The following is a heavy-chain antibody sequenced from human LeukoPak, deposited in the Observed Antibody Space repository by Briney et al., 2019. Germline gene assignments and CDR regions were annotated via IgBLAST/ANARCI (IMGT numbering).Heavy chain of an antibody. CDR2: INPNSGGT. CDR3: ARAPTPDYYDSSGYYYY. D-gene: IGHD3-22*01. Sequence: ASVKVSCKASGYTFTSYDISWVRQAPGQGLEWMGWINPNSGGTNYAQKFQGRVTMTRDTSISTAYMELSRLRSDDTAVYYCARAPTPDYYDSSGYYYYWGQGTLVTVSS. V-gene: IGHV1-2*02. J-gene: IGHJ4*02. CDR1: GYTFTSYD.